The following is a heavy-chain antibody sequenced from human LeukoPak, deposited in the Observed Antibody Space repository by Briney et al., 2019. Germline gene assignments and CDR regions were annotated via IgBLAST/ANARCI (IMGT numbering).Heavy chain of an antibody. CDR2: IYSGGST. CDR1: GFTVSSNY. CDR3: ATTGRTGTSDY. V-gene: IGHV3-53*01. J-gene: IGHJ4*02. D-gene: IGHD1-1*01. Sequence: GGSLRPSCAASGFTVSSNYMSWVRQAPGKGLEWVSVIYSGGSTYYADSVKGRFTISRDNSKNTLYLQMNSLRAEDTAVYYCATTGRTGTSDYWGQGTLVTVSS.